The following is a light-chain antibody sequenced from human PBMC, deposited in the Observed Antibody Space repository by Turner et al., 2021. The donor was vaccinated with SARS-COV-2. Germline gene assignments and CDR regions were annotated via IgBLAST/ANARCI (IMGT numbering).Light chain of an antibody. CDR2: WAS. CDR3: QKYYSPPLA. CDR1: QSVFYSSNNKNY. Sequence: DIVMTQSPDSLAVSLGERATINCKSSQSVFYSSNNKNYLAWYQQKPGQPPKLLISWASTRESGVPDRFSGSGSGTDFTLTITSLQAEDVALYFCQKYYSPPLAFGQGTKVEVK. V-gene: IGKV4-1*01. J-gene: IGKJ1*01.